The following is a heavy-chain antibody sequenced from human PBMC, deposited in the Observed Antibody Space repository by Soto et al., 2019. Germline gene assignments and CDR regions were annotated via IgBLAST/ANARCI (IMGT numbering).Heavy chain of an antibody. J-gene: IGHJ4*02. D-gene: IGHD6-19*01. CDR3: AIRGVTGYSSGWVDY. CDR2: IIPIFGTA. Sequence: QVQLVQSGAEVKKPGSSVKVSCKASGGTFSSYAISWVRQAPGQGLEWMGGIIPIFGTANYAQKFQGRVTITADESTGTAYRVLSSLKSEDTAVYYCAIRGVTGYSSGWVDYWGQGTLVTVSS. CDR1: GGTFSSYA. V-gene: IGHV1-69*01.